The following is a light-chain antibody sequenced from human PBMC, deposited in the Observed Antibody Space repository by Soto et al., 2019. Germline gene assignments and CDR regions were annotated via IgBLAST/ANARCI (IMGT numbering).Light chain of an antibody. Sequence: QSVLTQPPSVSASPGQTVTISCSGGSSNIENNYVSWYQHFPRTAPKLLIYEDNNRPSGIPDRFSGSKSGTSATLVITRLQTGDEADYYCVTWDGNLSAGVFGGGTKLTVL. CDR3: VTWDGNLSAGV. J-gene: IGLJ2*01. CDR1: SSNIENNY. V-gene: IGLV1-51*02. CDR2: EDN.